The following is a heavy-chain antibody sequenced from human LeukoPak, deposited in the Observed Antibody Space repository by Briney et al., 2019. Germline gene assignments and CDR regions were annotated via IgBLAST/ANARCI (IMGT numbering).Heavy chain of an antibody. Sequence: GGSLRLSCAASGFTFSSYGMSWVRQAPGKGLEWVANIKQDGSEKYYVDSVKGRFTISRDNAKNSLYLQMNSLRAEDTALYYCAKDARSYYGAFDYWGQGTLVTVSS. CDR2: IKQDGSEK. D-gene: IGHD1-26*01. V-gene: IGHV3-7*03. J-gene: IGHJ4*02. CDR1: GFTFSSYG. CDR3: AKDARSYYGAFDY.